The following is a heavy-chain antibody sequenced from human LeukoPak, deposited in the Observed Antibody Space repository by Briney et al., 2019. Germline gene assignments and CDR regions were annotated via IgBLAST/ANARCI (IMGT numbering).Heavy chain of an antibody. CDR3: ARSIPYYDSSGYYYREPEYFQH. V-gene: IGHV5-51*01. CDR1: GYRFTSYW. Sequence: GESLKISFKGSGYRFTSYWIGWVRPMPGKGLEWMGTIYPGDSDTRYSPSFQGQVTISADKSISTAYLQWSSLKASDTAMYYCARSIPYYDSSGYYYREPEYFQHWGQGTLVTVSS. D-gene: IGHD3-22*01. CDR2: IYPGDSDT. J-gene: IGHJ1*01.